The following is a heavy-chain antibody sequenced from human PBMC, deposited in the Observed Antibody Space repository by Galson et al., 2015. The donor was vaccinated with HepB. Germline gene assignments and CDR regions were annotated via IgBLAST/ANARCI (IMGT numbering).Heavy chain of an antibody. CDR2: MNPDSGNT. CDR1: GYTFTTHD. CDR3: ARSSSQYCHKNKCIRGTMNV. J-gene: IGHJ6*02. V-gene: IGHV1-8*01. Sequence: SVKVSCKASGYTFTTHDINWVRQATGQGLEWMGWMNPDSGNTGCAQKFLGRVTMTRDTSIDTDYMELSSLRSEDTAVYFCARSSSQYCHKNKCIRGTMNVWGQGTTVTVSS. D-gene: IGHD2/OR15-2a*01.